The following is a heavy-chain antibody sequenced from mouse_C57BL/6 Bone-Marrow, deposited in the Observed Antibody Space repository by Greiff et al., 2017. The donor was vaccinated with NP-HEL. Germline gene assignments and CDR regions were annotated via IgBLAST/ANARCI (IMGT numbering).Heavy chain of an antibody. J-gene: IGHJ2*01. D-gene: IGHD3-2*02. V-gene: IGHV1-80*01. CDR2: IYPGDGDT. Sequence: QVHVKQSGAELVKPGASVKISCKASGYAFSSYWMNWVKQRPGKGLEWIGQIYPGDGDTNYNGKFKGKATLTADKSSSTAYMQLSSLTSEDSAVYFCARERAQANFDYWGQGTTLTVSS. CDR1: GYAFSSYW. CDR3: ARERAQANFDY.